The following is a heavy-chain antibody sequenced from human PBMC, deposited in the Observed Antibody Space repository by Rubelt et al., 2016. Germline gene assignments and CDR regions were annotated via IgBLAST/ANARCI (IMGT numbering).Heavy chain of an antibody. J-gene: IGHJ6*03. CDR2: IWYDGSNK. V-gene: IGHV3-33*01. CDR1: GFTFSSYG. Sequence: RLSCAASGFTFSSYGMHWVRQAPGKGLEWVAVIWYDGSNKYYADSVKGRFTISRDNSKNTLYLQMNSLRAEDTAVYYCARGGSNSSSWSYYYYYYMDVWGKGTTVTVSS. CDR3: ARGGSNSSSWSYYYYYYMDV. D-gene: IGHD6-13*01.